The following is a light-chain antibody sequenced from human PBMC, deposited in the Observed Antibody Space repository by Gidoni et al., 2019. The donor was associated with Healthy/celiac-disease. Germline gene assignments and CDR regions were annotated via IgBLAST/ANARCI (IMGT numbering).Light chain of an antibody. CDR3: QSYDSSLSGSV. V-gene: IGLV1-40*01. J-gene: IGLJ3*02. CDR2: HNS. Sequence: QSVLTQPPSVSGAPGQRVTISCTGSSSNIGAGYDVHWYQQLPGTAPKVLIYHNSNRPSGVPDRFSGSKSGTSASLAITGLQAEDEADYYCQSYDSSLSGSVFGGGTKLTVL. CDR1: SSNIGAGYD.